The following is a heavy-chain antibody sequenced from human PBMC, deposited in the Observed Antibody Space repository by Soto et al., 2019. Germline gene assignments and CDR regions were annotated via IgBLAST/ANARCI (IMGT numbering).Heavy chain of an antibody. CDR2: ISSSSNYI. Sequence: GGSLRLSCAASGFTFSTYSMNWVRQAPGRGLERVSSISSSSNYIYYGDAVKGRCTISRDNAKNLVYLHMSSLRAEDTALYYCARDQGTVAPSYFDSWGRGILVTVSS. J-gene: IGHJ4*02. V-gene: IGHV3-21*06. D-gene: IGHD1-26*01. CDR3: ARDQGTVAPSYFDS. CDR1: GFTFSTYS.